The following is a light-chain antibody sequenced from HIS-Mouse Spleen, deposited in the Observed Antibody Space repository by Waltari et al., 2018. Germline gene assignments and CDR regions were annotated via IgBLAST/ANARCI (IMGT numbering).Light chain of an antibody. CDR3: SSYTSSSFNVV. Sequence: GGYNYVSWYQQHTGKATKLMLYDVSNRPSGVSNRFSGSKSGNTASLTISGLQAEDEADYYCSSYTSSSFNVVFGGGTKLTVL. J-gene: IGLJ2*01. CDR1: GGYNY. CDR2: DVS. V-gene: IGLV2-14*03.